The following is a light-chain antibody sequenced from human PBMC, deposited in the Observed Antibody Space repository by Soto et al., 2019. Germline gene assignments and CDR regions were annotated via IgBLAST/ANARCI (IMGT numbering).Light chain of an antibody. Sequence: QSVLTQPPSASGTPGQRVTISCSGSSSNIGSNYVYWYQQLPGTAPKLLIYRNNQRPSGVPDRFSGSKSGTSASLAISGLRSEDEADYYCAGWDDRRSGRVFGGGTKLTVL. CDR3: AGWDDRRSGRV. CDR2: RNN. V-gene: IGLV1-47*01. J-gene: IGLJ3*02. CDR1: SSNIGSNY.